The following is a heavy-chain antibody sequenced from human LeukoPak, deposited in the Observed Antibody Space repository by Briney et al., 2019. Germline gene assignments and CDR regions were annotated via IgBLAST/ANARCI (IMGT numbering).Heavy chain of an antibody. Sequence: PGRSLRLSCAASGFTFSSYGMHWVRQAPGKGLEWVAVISYDGSNKYYADSVKGRFTISRDNSKNTLYLQMNSLRAEDTAVYYCARTPLNWGSQMADYWGQGTLVTVSS. CDR1: GFTFSSYG. CDR2: ISYDGSNK. V-gene: IGHV3-30*03. CDR3: ARTPLNWGSQMADY. J-gene: IGHJ4*02. D-gene: IGHD7-27*01.